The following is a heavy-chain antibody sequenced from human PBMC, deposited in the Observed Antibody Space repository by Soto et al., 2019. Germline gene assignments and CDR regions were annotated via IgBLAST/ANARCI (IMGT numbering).Heavy chain of an antibody. J-gene: IGHJ4*02. D-gene: IGHD5-18*01. CDR1: GGTFSSYA. Sequence: GASVKVSCKASGGTFSSYAISWVRQAPGQGLEWMGGIIPIFGTANYAQKFQGRVTITADESTSTAYMELSSLRSEDTAVYYCAREGYSYGPIPFDYWGQGTLVTVSS. CDR3: AREGYSYGPIPFDY. V-gene: IGHV1-69*13. CDR2: IIPIFGTA.